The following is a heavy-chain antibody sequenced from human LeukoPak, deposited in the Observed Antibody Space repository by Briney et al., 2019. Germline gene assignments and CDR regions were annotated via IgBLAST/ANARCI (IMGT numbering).Heavy chain of an antibody. CDR3: ARDIVVVPAAATRLDY. J-gene: IGHJ4*02. V-gene: IGHV3-11*01. Sequence: GGSLRLSCAASGFTFGDYYMSWIRQAPGKGLEGVSYISSSGSTIYYAASVKGRFTISRDNAKNSLYLQMNSLRAEDTAVYYCARDIVVVPAAATRLDYWGQGTLVTVSS. CDR2: ISSSGSTI. D-gene: IGHD2-2*01. CDR1: GFTFGDYY.